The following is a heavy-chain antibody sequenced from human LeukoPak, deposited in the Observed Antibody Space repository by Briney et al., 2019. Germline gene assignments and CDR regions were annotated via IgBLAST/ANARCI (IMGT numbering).Heavy chain of an antibody. Sequence: SVKASCKASGGTFSSYAISWVRQAPGQGLEWMGGIIPISGTANYAQKFQGRVTITADESTRTAYMELSSLRSEDTAVYYCARGWSGYDFDYWGQGTLVTVSS. CDR2: IIPISGTA. CDR3: ARGWSGYDFDY. D-gene: IGHD5-12*01. CDR1: GGTFSSYA. V-gene: IGHV1-69*01. J-gene: IGHJ4*02.